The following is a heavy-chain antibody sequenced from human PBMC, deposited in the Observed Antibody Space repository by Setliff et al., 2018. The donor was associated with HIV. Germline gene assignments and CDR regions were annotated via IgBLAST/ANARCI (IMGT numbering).Heavy chain of an antibody. CDR2: ISGSGGST. V-gene: IGHV3-23*01. D-gene: IGHD3-9*01. CDR1: GFTFSRYA. CDR3: ARVYYDLLTAEAANFDY. J-gene: IGHJ4*02. Sequence: PGGSLRLSCAASGFTFSRYAMSWVRQAPGKGLEWVSAISGSGGSTYYADSVKGRFIISRDNARNSLHLQMNSLRVEDTAVYYCARVYYDLLTAEAANFDYWGQGTLVTVSS.